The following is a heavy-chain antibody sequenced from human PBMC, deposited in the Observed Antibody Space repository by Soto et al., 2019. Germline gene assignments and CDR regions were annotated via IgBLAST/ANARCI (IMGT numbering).Heavy chain of an antibody. D-gene: IGHD6-6*01. CDR3: ARGLPSSTSVGYYYGMDV. V-gene: IGHV3-7*03. CDR1: GFTFRSSW. CDR2: IKQDGSEK. J-gene: IGHJ6*02. Sequence: GGSLRLSCAASGFTFRSSWMSWVRQAPGKGLEWVANIKQDGSEKYYVDSAKGRFTISRDNAKNSLYLQMNSLRAEDTAVYYCARGLPSSTSVGYYYGMDVWGQGTTVTVSS.